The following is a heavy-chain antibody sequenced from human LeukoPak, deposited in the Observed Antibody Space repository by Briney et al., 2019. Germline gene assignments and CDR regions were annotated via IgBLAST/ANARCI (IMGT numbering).Heavy chain of an antibody. CDR3: ARAPIAAAVPRGFDH. CDR2: IYYSGST. V-gene: IGHV4-39*07. D-gene: IGHD6-13*01. CDR1: GGSISSSSYY. J-gene: IGHJ4*02. Sequence: SETLSLTCTVSGGSISSSSYYWGWIRQPPGKGLEWIGSIYYSGSTYYNPSLKSRVTISVDRSKNQFSLKLSSVTAADTAVYYCARAPIAAAVPRGFDHWGQGTLVTVSS.